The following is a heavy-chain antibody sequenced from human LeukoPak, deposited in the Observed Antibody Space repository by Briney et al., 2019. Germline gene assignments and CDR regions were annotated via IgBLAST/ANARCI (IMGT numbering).Heavy chain of an antibody. J-gene: IGHJ5*02. D-gene: IGHD5-12*01. V-gene: IGHV1-2*02. CDR2: INPNSGGT. Sequence: GPVTISFKASGYTFTDYYMHWVRQAPGQGLEWMGWINPNSGGTKYAQKFQGRVTMTRDTSISIAYMELSRLRSDDTAVYYCARAKGYSGYDSWFDPWGQGTLVTVPP. CDR3: ARAKGYSGYDSWFDP. CDR1: GYTFTDYY.